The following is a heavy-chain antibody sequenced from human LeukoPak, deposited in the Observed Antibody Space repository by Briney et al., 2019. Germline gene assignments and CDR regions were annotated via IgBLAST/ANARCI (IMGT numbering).Heavy chain of an antibody. D-gene: IGHD1-26*01. CDR1: GYTFTSYG. Sequence: ASVKVSCKASGYTFTSYGISWVRQAPGQGLEWMGWISAYNGNTNYAQKLQGRVTMTTDTSTSTAYMELRSLRSDDTAVYYCAKDPFPLRWELAAFDYWGQGTLVTVSS. V-gene: IGHV1-18*01. CDR2: ISAYNGNT. J-gene: IGHJ4*02. CDR3: AKDPFPLRWELAAFDY.